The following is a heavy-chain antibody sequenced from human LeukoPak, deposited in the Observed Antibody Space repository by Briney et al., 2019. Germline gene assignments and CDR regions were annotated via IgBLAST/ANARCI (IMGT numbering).Heavy chain of an antibody. J-gene: IGHJ6*03. CDR2: INHSGST. Sequence: SETLSLTCAVYGGSFSGYYWSWIRQPPGKGLEWIGEINHSGSTNYNPSLKSRVTISVDTSKNQFSLKLSSVTAADTAVYYCARGSGYDFWSGYYTYYYYYMDVWGKGTTVTVSS. CDR3: ARGSGYDFWSGYYTYYYYYMDV. V-gene: IGHV4-34*01. CDR1: GGSFSGYY. D-gene: IGHD3-3*01.